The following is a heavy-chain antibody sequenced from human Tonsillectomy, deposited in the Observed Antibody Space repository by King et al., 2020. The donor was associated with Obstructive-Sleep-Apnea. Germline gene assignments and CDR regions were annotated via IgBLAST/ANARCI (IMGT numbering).Heavy chain of an antibody. CDR1: GFTFSSYA. V-gene: IGHV3-30-3*01. CDR2: ISYDGSNK. J-gene: IGHJ4*02. D-gene: IGHD3-9*01. CDR3: ARDFDGENDY. Sequence: VQLVESGGGVVQPGRSLRLSCAASGFTFSSYAMHWVRQAPGKGLEWVAVISYDGSNKYYADSVKGRVTISRDNSKNTLYLRMNSLRAEDTAVYYCARDFDGENDYWGQGTLVTVSS.